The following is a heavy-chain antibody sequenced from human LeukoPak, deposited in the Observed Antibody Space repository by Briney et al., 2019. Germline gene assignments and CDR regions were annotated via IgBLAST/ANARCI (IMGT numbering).Heavy chain of an antibody. J-gene: IGHJ5*02. CDR3: ARDGHSSGWFPRPQYNWFDP. V-gene: IGHV4-4*07. D-gene: IGHD6-19*01. CDR1: GGSISSYY. CDR2: IYTSGST. Sequence: SETLSLTCTVSGGSISSYYWSWIRQPAGKGLEWIGRIYTSGSTNYNPSLKSRVTMSVDTSKNQFSLKLGSVTAADTAVYYCARDGHSSGWFPRPQYNWFDPWGQGTLVTVSS.